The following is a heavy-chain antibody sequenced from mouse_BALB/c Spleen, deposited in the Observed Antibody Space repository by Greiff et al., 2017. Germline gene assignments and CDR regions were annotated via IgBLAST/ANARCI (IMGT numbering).Heavy chain of an antibody. Sequence: LQQSGGGLVQPGGSLKLSCAASGFTFSSYTMSWVRQTPEKRLEWVAYISNGGGSTYYPDTVKGRFTISRDKAKNTLYLQMSSLKSEDTAMYYCATIYYGNYVWGQGTSVTVSS. J-gene: IGHJ4*01. CDR3: ATIYYGNYV. CDR2: ISNGGGST. D-gene: IGHD2-1*01. V-gene: IGHV5-12-2*01. CDR1: GFTFSSYT.